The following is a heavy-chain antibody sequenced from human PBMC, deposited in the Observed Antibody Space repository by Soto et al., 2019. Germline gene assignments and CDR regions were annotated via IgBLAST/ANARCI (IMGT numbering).Heavy chain of an antibody. D-gene: IGHD3-10*01. CDR3: ARAGLNDFGSGPDY. J-gene: IGHJ4*02. V-gene: IGHV1-18*01. CDR1: GYTFSKYG. Sequence: QVQLVQSGAEVKKPGASVKVSCKASGYTFSKYGISWGRVAPGQGLEWMGWISGYNGNTNYAQKVQGRVTMTTDTSTSTVFMELRSLRSDDTAVYYCARAGLNDFGSGPDYWGQGTLVTVSS. CDR2: ISGYNGNT.